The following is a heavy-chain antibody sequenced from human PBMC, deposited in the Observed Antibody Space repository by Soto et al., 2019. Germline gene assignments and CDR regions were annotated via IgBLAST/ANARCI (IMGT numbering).Heavy chain of an antibody. D-gene: IGHD3-22*01. CDR1: GGTFSSYA. Sequence: QVQLVQSGAEVKKPGSSVKVSCKASGGTFSSYAISWVRQAPGQGLEWMGGISPNFGTANYAQKFQGRVTITADESTSTDYMELSSLRSEDTAVDYCARDLSGDYYDSSGYELDYWGQGTLVTVSS. V-gene: IGHV1-69*12. J-gene: IGHJ4*02. CDR3: ARDLSGDYYDSSGYELDY. CDR2: ISPNFGTA.